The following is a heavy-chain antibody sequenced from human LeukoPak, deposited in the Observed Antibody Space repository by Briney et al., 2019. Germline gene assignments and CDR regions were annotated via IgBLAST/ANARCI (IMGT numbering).Heavy chain of an antibody. CDR3: ARVAGYSYGPFDY. V-gene: IGHV3-53*01. Sequence: GGSLRLSCAASGFTVSSNYMSWVRQAPGKGLEWVSVIYSGGSTYYADSVKGRFTISRDNSKNTLYLQMNSLRAGDTAVYYCARVAGYSYGPFDYWGQGTLVTVSS. J-gene: IGHJ4*02. D-gene: IGHD5-18*01. CDR2: IYSGGST. CDR1: GFTVSSNY.